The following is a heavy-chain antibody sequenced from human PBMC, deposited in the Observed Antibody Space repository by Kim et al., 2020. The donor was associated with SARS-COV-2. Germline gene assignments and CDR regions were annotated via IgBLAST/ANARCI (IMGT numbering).Heavy chain of an antibody. V-gene: IGHV4-59*08. D-gene: IGHD1-26*01. CDR1: GGSISSHY. J-gene: IGHJ4*02. CDR2: IYYSGTT. Sequence: SETLSLTCTVSGGSISSHYWSWIRQPPGKGLEWIGYIYYSGTTNYDPSLKSRVTISVDTSMNQFSLKLSSVTAADTAVYYCARFRSTWYLDFWGQGTLVTVSS. CDR3: ARFRSTWYLDF.